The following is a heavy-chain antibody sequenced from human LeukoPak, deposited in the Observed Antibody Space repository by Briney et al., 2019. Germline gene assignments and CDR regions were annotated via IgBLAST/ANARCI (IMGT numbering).Heavy chain of an antibody. V-gene: IGHV4-59*01. CDR1: GGSISNYY. CDR3: ARRLSSWYAFDY. CDR2: INYSGST. D-gene: IGHD6-13*01. Sequence: SETLSLTCTVSGGSISNYYWSWIRQPPGKGLEWIGYINYSGSTTYNPSLKSRVTISGDTSKNQFSLRLSSVTAADTAVYYCARRLSSWYAFDYWGQGTLVTVSS. J-gene: IGHJ4*02.